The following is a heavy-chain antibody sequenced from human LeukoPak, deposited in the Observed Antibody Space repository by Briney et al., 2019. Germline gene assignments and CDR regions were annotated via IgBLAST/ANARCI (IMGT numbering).Heavy chain of an antibody. D-gene: IGHD2-2*01. CDR2: IYYSGST. J-gene: IGHJ5*02. Sequence: SETLSLTCTVSGGSISSGGYFWSWVRQHPGKGLEWIGYIYYSGSTYYNPSLKSRVTISVDTSQNQFPLKLNSVTAADTAVYFCARDGYHINWFDPWGQGTLVTVSS. CDR3: ARDGYHINWFDP. V-gene: IGHV4-31*03. CDR1: GGSISSGGYF.